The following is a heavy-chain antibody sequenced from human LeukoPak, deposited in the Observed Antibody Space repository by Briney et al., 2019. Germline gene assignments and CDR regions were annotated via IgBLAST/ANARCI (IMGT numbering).Heavy chain of an antibody. V-gene: IGHV3-48*03. Sequence: GGSLRLSCAASGFSFSAFEMNWVRQAPGKGLEWISHISTGGRTIYYADSVKGRCTISRDNAKNSLYLQMNSLRGEDTGVYYCARGSGYVLDYWTQGTLVTVSS. CDR3: ARGSGYVLDY. CDR1: GFSFSAFE. D-gene: IGHD2-15*01. CDR2: ISTGGRTI. J-gene: IGHJ4*02.